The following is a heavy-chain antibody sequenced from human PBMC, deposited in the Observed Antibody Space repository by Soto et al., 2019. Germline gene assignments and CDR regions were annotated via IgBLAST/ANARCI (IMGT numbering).Heavy chain of an antibody. CDR2: ISGSGEMT. D-gene: IGHD1-1*01. Sequence: GGSLRLSCAASGFTFRGDAMSWVRQAPGKGLEWVSSISGSGEMTHYAEPVKGRFTISRDNSKNTLYLQMESLRAEDTALYYCARSEMTYNWNDWGQGTLVTVSS. CDR1: GFTFRGDA. CDR3: ARSEMTYNWND. J-gene: IGHJ4*02. V-gene: IGHV3-23*01.